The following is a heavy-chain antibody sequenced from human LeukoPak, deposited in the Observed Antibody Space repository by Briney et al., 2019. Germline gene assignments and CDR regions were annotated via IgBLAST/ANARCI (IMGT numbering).Heavy chain of an antibody. V-gene: IGHV4-34*01. CDR1: GGSFSGYY. Sequence: SETLSLTCAVYGGSFSGYYWSWIRQPPGKGLEWIGEINHSGSTNYNPSLKSRVTISVDTSKNQFSLKLSSVTAADTAVYYCARASPYYYYMDLWGKGTTVTVSS. CDR3: ARASPYYYYMDL. D-gene: IGHD6-6*01. CDR2: INHSGST. J-gene: IGHJ6*03.